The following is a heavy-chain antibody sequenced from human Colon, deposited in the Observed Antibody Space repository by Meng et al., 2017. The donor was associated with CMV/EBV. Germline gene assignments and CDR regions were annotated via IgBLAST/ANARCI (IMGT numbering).Heavy chain of an antibody. CDR1: RFIFRSDC. D-gene: IGHD6-13*01. CDR2: INQGGTEK. Sequence: ASRFIFRSDCMDWVRQAPGKGLEWVANINQGGTEKYYVDSVKGRFTISRDNAKNSLYLQMNNLTADDTAVYYCTTGFIASDENYFDFWGQGTLVTVSS. V-gene: IGHV3-7*01. J-gene: IGHJ4*02. CDR3: TTGFIASDENYFDF.